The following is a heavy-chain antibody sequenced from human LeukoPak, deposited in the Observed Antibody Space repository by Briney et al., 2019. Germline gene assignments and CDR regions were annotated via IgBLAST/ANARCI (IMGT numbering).Heavy chain of an antibody. V-gene: IGHV3-23*01. J-gene: IGHJ5*02. CDR1: GFTFSSYS. CDR2: ISGSGGST. Sequence: GGALRLSFAASGFTFSSYSLSWGRPAPGEGLEWVSAISGSGGSTYYADSVKGRFTISRDNSKNTLYLQMNSLRAEDTAVYYCAKARQDLYYDFWSGPEDNWFDPWGQGTLVTVSS. D-gene: IGHD3-3*01. CDR3: AKARQDLYYDFWSGPEDNWFDP.